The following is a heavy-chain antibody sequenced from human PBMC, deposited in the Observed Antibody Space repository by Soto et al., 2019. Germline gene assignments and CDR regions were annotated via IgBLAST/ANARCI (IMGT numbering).Heavy chain of an antibody. Sequence: ASVKVSCKASGYTFTSYGISWVRQAPGQGLEWMGWISAYNCNTNYAQKLQGRVTMTTDTSTSTAYMELRSLRSDDTAVYYCARRDDSGYLLTNDYWGQGTLVTVSS. CDR2: ISAYNCNT. CDR1: GYTFTSYG. CDR3: ARRDDSGYLLTNDY. D-gene: IGHD5-12*01. J-gene: IGHJ4*02. V-gene: IGHV1-18*01.